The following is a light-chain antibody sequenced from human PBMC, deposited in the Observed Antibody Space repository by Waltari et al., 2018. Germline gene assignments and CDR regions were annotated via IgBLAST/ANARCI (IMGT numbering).Light chain of an antibody. CDR1: SSDVGGYNY. CDR2: DVS. V-gene: IGLV2-14*03. Sequence: QSALTQPASVSGSPGQSITISCTGTSSDVGGYNYVSWYQQHPGKAPKRMMYDVSNRPAGGSNRVSGSKSGNTASLTISGLQAEDESDYYCSSYTSSNTLVVFGGGTKLTVL. CDR3: SSYTSSNTLVV. J-gene: IGLJ2*01.